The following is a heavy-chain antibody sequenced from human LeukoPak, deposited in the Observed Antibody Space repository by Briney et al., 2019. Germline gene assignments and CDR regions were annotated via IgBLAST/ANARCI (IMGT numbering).Heavy chain of an antibody. D-gene: IGHD4-17*01. CDR3: AKDWGTHRLRPIDY. J-gene: IGHJ4*02. CDR1: GFTFSNAW. CDR2: ISGSGGST. V-gene: IGHV3-23*01. Sequence: GGSLRLSCAASGFTFSNAWMSWVRQAPGKGLEWVSAISGSGGSTYYADSVKGRFTISRDNSKNTLYLQMNSLRAEDTAVYYCAKDWGTHRLRPIDYWGQGTLVTVSS.